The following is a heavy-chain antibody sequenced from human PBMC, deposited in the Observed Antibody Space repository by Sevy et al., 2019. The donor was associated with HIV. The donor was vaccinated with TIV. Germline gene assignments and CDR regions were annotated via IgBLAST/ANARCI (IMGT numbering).Heavy chain of an antibody. D-gene: IGHD3-10*01. V-gene: IGHV3-48*03. Sequence: GSLRLSCAASGFTFSSYEMNWVRQAPGKGLEWVSYISSSGSTIYYADSVKGRFTISRDNAKNSLYLQMNSLRAEDTAVYYCAREGIGRGWFDPWGQGTLVTVSS. CDR3: AREGIGRGWFDP. CDR2: ISSSGSTI. CDR1: GFTFSSYE. J-gene: IGHJ5*02.